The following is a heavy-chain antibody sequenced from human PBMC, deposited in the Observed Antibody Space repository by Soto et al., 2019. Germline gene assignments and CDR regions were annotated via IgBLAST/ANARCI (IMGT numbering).Heavy chain of an antibody. CDR3: ARFGYTTEAH. D-gene: IGHD1-1*01. Sequence: EVQLVESGGGLVKPGGSLRLSCAASGFTFSSYTMIWGRQAPGKGLEWVSSISSSSSYIYYADSVKGRFTISRDNAKNSLYLQMNSLRAEDTAVYYCARFGYTTEAHWGQGTLVTVSS. CDR2: ISSSSSYI. CDR1: GFTFSSYT. J-gene: IGHJ4*02. V-gene: IGHV3-21*01.